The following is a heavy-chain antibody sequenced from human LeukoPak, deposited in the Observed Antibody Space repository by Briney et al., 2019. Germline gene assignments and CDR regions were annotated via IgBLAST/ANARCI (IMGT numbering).Heavy chain of an antibody. V-gene: IGHV1-46*01. CDR2: INPSGGST. Sequence: GASVKVSCKASGYTFTSYYMHWVRQAPGQGLEWMGIINPSGGSTSYAQKFQGRVTITADESTSTAYMELSSLRSEDTAVYYCARDKRALWSPQWLVTLPDDYGMDVWGQGTTVTVSS. D-gene: IGHD6-19*01. CDR3: ARDKRALWSPQWLVTLPDDYGMDV. J-gene: IGHJ6*02. CDR1: GYTFTSYY.